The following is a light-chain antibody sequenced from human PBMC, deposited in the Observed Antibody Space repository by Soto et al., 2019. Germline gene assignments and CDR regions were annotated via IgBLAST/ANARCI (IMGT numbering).Light chain of an antibody. V-gene: IGLV2-14*01. Sequence: QSVLTQPPSASGTPGQRVTISCSGGSSNIGINTVNWYQQHPGKAPKLMIYEVSNRPSGVSNRFSGSKSGNTASLTISGLQAEDEADYYCSSYTSSSTLVFGGGTKLTVL. CDR3: SSYTSSSTLV. CDR2: EVS. CDR1: SSNIGINT. J-gene: IGLJ2*01.